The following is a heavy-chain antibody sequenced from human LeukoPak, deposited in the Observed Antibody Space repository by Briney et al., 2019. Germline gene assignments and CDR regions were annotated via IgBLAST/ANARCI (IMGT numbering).Heavy chain of an antibody. D-gene: IGHD6-6*01. CDR3: ARGGPFPSGSSSREYYLDY. V-gene: IGHV1-18*01. CDR2: RSIYNGNT. CDR1: GYDFINYG. Sequence: ASVKVSCKASGYDFINYGISWVRQSPGQGLEWMGWRSIYNGNTAYKLQGRVTMTTDTSKSTAYMEVRSRTSDDTAVYYCARGGPFPSGSSSREYYLDYWGQGTLVTVSS. J-gene: IGHJ4*02.